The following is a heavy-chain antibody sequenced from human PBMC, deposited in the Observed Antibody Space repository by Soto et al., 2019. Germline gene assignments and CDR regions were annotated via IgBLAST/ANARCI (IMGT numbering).Heavy chain of an antibody. D-gene: IGHD3-10*01. CDR3: ARSNLYGSERYALDV. J-gene: IGHJ6*02. CDR2: IYYSGST. V-gene: IGHV4-61*01. CDR1: GGSVSSGSYY. Sequence: SETLSLTCTVSGGSVSSGSYYWSWIRQPPGKGLEWIGYIYYSGSTNYNPSLKSRVTISVDTSKNQFSLKLSSVTAADTAVYYCARSNLYGSERYALDVWGQGTTVTVSS.